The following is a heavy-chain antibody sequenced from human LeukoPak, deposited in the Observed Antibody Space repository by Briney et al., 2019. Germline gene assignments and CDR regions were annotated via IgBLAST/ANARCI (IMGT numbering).Heavy chain of an antibody. CDR1: GSFFTSYW. Sequence: GASLQISCEASGSFFTSYWIGWVRPLRGKVLEGMGIIYPGDSDTRDSPSFQGQVTISADKSISTAYLQWSSMKASDTAMYYCARGPLAAAWDYWGEGSLVSVSS. V-gene: IGHV5-51*01. D-gene: IGHD6-13*01. J-gene: IGHJ4*02. CDR3: ARGPLAAAWDY. CDR2: IYPGDSDT.